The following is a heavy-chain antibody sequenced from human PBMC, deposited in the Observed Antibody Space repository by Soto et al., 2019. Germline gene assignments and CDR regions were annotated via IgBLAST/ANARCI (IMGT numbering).Heavy chain of an antibody. J-gene: IGHJ6*03. V-gene: IGHV3-23*01. CDR1: GFTFSDYA. CDR2: ISGSGGTT. CDR3: ARAVGHSSGWPYYYYYYYMDV. Sequence: AGGSLRLSCAASGFTFSDYAMGWVRQAPGKGLEWVSGISGSGGTTYYADSVKGRFTISRDNSKKTLYLQLNSLGAEDTALYYCARAVGHSSGWPYYYYYYYMDVWGKGTTVTVSS. D-gene: IGHD6-19*01.